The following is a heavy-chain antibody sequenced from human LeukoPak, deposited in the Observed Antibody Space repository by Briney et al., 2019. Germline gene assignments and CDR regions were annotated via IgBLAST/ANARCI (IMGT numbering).Heavy chain of an antibody. Sequence: PEGSLRLSCAASGFTFSSYAMSWVRQAPGKGLEWVSAISGSGGSTYYADSVKGRFTISRDNSKNTLYLQMNSLRAEDTAVYYCAREGQGVPAAMAFDYWGQGTLVTVSS. D-gene: IGHD2-2*01. CDR2: ISGSGGST. CDR1: GFTFSSYA. CDR3: AREGQGVPAAMAFDY. V-gene: IGHV3-23*01. J-gene: IGHJ4*02.